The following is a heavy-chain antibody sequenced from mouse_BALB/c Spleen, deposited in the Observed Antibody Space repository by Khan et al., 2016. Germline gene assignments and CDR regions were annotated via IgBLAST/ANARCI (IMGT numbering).Heavy chain of an antibody. V-gene: IGHV1-9*01. CDR1: GYTFSNYW. CDR2: ILPGSGKS. J-gene: IGHJ4*01. CDR3: ARAWYSMDY. Sequence: QVQLQQSGAELMKPGASVKISCKATGYTFSNYWIEWVKQRPGHGLEWVGDILPGSGKSNFNEKVQGKATFTADTSSNTAFMQLSSLTSEDSAVCYCARAWYSMDYWGQGTSVTVSS.